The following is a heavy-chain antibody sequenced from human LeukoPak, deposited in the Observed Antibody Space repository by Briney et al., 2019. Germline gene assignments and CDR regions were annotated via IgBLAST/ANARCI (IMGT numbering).Heavy chain of an antibody. J-gene: IGHJ4*02. D-gene: IGHD3-9*01. CDR2: VSPSGDIT. CDR3: ARGGYYDILTRVFDY. Sequence: GGSLRLSCAASGFIFSSHGMNWVRQAPGKGLERVSGVSPSGDITYYADSVKGRFTISRDNSKNTLYLQMNSPRAEDTAVYYYARGGYYDILTRVFDYWGQGTLVTVSS. V-gene: IGHV3-23*01. CDR1: GFIFSSHG.